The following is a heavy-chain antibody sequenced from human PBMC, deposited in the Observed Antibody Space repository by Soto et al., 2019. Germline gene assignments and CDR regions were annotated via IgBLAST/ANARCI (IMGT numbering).Heavy chain of an antibody. V-gene: IGHV3-30*18. D-gene: IGHD6-13*01. CDR3: AKDGTAAARIPAYYFDY. Sequence: QVQLVESGGGVVQPGRSLRLSCAASGFTFSSYGMHWVRQAPGKGLEWVAVISYDGSNKYYADSVKGRFTISRDNSKNTLYLQMTSLRAEDTAVYYCAKDGTAAARIPAYYFDYWGQGTLVTVSS. CDR1: GFTFSSYG. CDR2: ISYDGSNK. J-gene: IGHJ4*02.